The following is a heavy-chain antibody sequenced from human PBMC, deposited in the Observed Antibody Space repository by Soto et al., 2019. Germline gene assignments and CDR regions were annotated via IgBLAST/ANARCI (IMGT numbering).Heavy chain of an antibody. CDR1: GGSISSYY. J-gene: IGHJ5*02. Sequence: SETLSLTCTVSGGSISSYYWSWIRQPPGKGLEWIGYIYYSGSTNYNPSLKSRVTISVDTSKNQFSLKLSSVTAADTAVYYCARGAAAGDWFDPWGQGTLVTVSS. V-gene: IGHV4-59*01. CDR3: ARGAAAGDWFDP. CDR2: IYYSGST. D-gene: IGHD6-13*01.